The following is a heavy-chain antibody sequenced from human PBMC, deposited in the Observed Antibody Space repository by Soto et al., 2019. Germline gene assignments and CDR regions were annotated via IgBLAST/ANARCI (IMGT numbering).Heavy chain of an antibody. CDR1: GGTFSSYA. CDR2: IIPIFGTA. Sequence: QVQLVQSGAEVKKPGSSVKVSCKASGGTFSSYAISWVRQAPGQGLEWMGGIIPIFGTANYAQKFQGRVTITADXSTSXXXXXXXXXRSEDTAVYYCARDLGMGATTTGVYWGQGTLVTVSS. J-gene: IGHJ4*02. D-gene: IGHD1-26*01. CDR3: ARDLGMGATTTGVY. V-gene: IGHV1-69*01.